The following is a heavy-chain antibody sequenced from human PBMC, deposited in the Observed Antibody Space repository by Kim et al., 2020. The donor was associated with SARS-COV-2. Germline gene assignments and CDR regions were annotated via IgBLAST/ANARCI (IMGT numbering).Heavy chain of an antibody. J-gene: IGHJ4*02. D-gene: IGHD1-1*01. CDR2: IKQDGSEE. CDR1: GFTFSSCW. V-gene: IGHV3-7*01. Sequence: GGSLRLSCAASGFTFSSCWMSWVRQAPGKGLEWVANIKQDGSEEYYVDSVKGRFTISRDNAKNSLYLQMNSLRAGDTAVYYCARWKGLDYWGQGTLVTVSS. CDR3: ARWKGLDY.